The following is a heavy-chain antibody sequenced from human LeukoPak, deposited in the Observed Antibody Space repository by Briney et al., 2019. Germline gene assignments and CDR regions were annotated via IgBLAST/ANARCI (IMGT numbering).Heavy chain of an antibody. CDR2: IYPGDSDT. Sequence: GESLKISRKHSGYSFTNYWIGWVRQMPGKGLEGMGGIYPGDSDTKYSPSFQCHVTISVDKSITTAFLQWSSMKPSDTAIYYCARRYYETSGYSSFDYWGQGTLVTVSS. CDR3: ARRYYETSGYSSFDY. J-gene: IGHJ4*02. D-gene: IGHD3-22*01. CDR1: GYSFTNYW. V-gene: IGHV5-51*01.